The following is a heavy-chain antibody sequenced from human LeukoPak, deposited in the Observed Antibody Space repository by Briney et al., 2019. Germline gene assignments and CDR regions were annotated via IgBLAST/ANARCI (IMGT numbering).Heavy chain of an antibody. J-gene: IGHJ4*02. Sequence: GGSLRLSCVASGSTVSTNYMTWVRQSPGKGLEWVSVIYNNDRTYYADSVKGRFTISRDSSKNTLYLQMNSLRAEDTAVYYCASRQMDYFDYWGQGTLVTVSS. D-gene: IGHD5-24*01. CDR3: ASRQMDYFDY. CDR2: IYNNDRT. CDR1: GSTVSTNY. V-gene: IGHV3-53*01.